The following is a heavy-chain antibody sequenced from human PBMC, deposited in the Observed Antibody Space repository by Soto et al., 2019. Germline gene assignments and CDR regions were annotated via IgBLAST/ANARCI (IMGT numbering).Heavy chain of an antibody. CDR3: AEWGYYDILTGYTYYFDY. J-gene: IGHJ4*02. Sequence: GGSLRLSCAASGFTFSSYAMSWVRQAPGKGLEWVSAISGSGGSTYYADSVKGRFTISRDNSKNTLYLQMNSLRAEDKDVYYCAEWGYYDILTGYTYYFDYWGQGTLVTFSS. V-gene: IGHV3-23*01. CDR1: GFTFSSYA. CDR2: ISGSGGST. D-gene: IGHD3-9*01.